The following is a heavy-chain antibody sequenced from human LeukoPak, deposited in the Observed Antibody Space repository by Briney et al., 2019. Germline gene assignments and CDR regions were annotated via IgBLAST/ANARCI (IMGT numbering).Heavy chain of an antibody. CDR2: IFYSGNT. Sequence: SETLSLTCNVSGGSISDYSFYWGWIRQPPGKGLEWIGSIFYSGNTYYNPSLKSRVTISVDTSKNQFSLRLSSVTAADTAVYYCARHPGAITIFGVVSPKGYYYMDVWGKGTTVTVSS. V-gene: IGHV4-39*01. CDR3: ARHPGAITIFGVVSPKGYYYMDV. J-gene: IGHJ6*03. D-gene: IGHD3-3*01. CDR1: GGSISDYSFY.